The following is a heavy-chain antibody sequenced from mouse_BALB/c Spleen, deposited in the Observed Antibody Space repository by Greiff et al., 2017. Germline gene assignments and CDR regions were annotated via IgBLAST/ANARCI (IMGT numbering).Heavy chain of an antibody. CDR1: GYSITSDYA. CDR3: ARQYGYGAMDY. Sequence: EVKLVESGPGLVKPSQSLSLTCTVTGYSITSDYAWNWIRQFPGNKLEWMGYISYSGSTSYNPSLKSRISITRDTSKNQFFLQLNSVTTEDTATYYCARQYGYGAMDYWGQGTSVTVSS. CDR2: ISYSGST. V-gene: IGHV3-2*02. D-gene: IGHD1-2*01. J-gene: IGHJ4*01.